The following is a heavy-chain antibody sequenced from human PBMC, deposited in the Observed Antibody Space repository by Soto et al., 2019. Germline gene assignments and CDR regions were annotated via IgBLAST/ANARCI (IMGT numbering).Heavy chain of an antibody. V-gene: IGHV3-66*01. CDR2: IYSDGST. CDR1: GFTVSSRF. J-gene: IGHJ3*02. Sequence: GGSLRLSCAATGFTVSSRFMSWVRQAPGKGLEWMPVIYSDGSTYYADSVRGRFIISRDSSKNTLYLQMNSLRAEDTAVYYCARDIVLKASADNEDGYDIWGHGTMVTVSS. D-gene: IGHD2-8*02. CDR3: ARDIVLKASADNEDGYDI.